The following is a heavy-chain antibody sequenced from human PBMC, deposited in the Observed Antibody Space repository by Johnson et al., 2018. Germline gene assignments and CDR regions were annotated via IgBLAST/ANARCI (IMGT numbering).Heavy chain of an antibody. CDR2: GYYTGTT. CDR3: ARHWRY. CDR1: GGSISSNY. J-gene: IGHJ1*01. Sequence: QVQLQESGPGLVKPSETXSLTCTVSGGSISSNYWVWIRQPPGKGLEWIGSGYYTGTTSYNPSLKSRVTISVDTSKNQFSLRLSSVTAADTAVYYCARHWRYWGQGTLVTVSS. V-gene: IGHV4-39*01. D-gene: IGHD3-3*01.